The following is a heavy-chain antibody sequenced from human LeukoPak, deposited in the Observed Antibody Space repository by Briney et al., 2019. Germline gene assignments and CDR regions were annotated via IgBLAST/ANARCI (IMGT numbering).Heavy chain of an antibody. V-gene: IGHV4-38-2*02. J-gene: IGHJ6*03. CDR1: GYSISSGYY. D-gene: IGHD3-22*01. CDR3: ARGSEYYDSSGYYYLSGYYYYYYMDV. CDR2: IYHSGST. Sequence: SETLSLTCTVSGYSISSGYYWGWIRQPPGKGLEWIGSIYHSGSTYYNPSLKSRVTISVDTSKNQFSLKLSSVTAADTAVYYCARGSEYYDSSGYYYLSGYYYYYYMDVWGKGTTVTVSS.